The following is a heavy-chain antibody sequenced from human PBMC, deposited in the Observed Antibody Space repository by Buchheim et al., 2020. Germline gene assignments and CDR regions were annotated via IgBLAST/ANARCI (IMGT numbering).Heavy chain of an antibody. V-gene: IGHV1-2*04. CDR3: ARDSGTAMDPHHYYYYGMDV. D-gene: IGHD5-18*01. J-gene: IGHJ6*02. CDR2: INPNSGGT. CDR1: GYTFTGYY. Sequence: QVQLVQSGAEVKKPGASVKVSCKASGYTFTGYYMHWVRQAPGQGLEWMGWINPNSGGTNYAQKFQGWVTMTRDTSISAAYMELSRLRSDDTAVYYCARDSGTAMDPHHYYYYGMDVWGQGTT.